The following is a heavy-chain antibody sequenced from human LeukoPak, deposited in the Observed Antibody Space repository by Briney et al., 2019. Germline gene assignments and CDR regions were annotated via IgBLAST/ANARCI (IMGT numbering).Heavy chain of an antibody. D-gene: IGHD3-10*01. CDR2: IYSGGST. V-gene: IGHV3-53*01. J-gene: IGHJ4*02. CDR1: GFTVSSNY. Sequence: GGSLRLSCAASGFTVSSNYMSWVRQAPGKGLEWVSVIYSGGSTYYADSVKGRFTISRDNAKNSLYLQMNGLRAEDTAVYYCARSLEGSGSSPSFDYWGQGTLVTVSS. CDR3: ARSLEGSGSSPSFDY.